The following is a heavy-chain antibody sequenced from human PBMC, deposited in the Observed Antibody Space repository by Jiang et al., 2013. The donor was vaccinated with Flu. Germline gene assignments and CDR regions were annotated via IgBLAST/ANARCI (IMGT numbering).Heavy chain of an antibody. CDR2: INHSGST. CDR1: GGSFSGYY. V-gene: IGHV4-34*01. J-gene: IGHJ6*04. Sequence: LLKPSETLSLTCAVYGGSFSGYYWSWIRQPPGKGLEWIGEINHSGSTNYNPSLKSRVTISVDTSKNQFSLKLSSVTAADTAVYYCAAVKVGYPDYYYYYGMDVWGKGTTVTVSS. CDR3: AAVKVGYPDYYYYYGMDV. D-gene: IGHD5-18*01.